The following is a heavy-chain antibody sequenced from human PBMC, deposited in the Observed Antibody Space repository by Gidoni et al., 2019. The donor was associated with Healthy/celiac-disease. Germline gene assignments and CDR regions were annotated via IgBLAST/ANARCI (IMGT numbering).Heavy chain of an antibody. CDR3: ARDGHHYYDSSGYYPI. CDR2: ISRSRSYI. Sequence: EVQLVESGGGLVKPGGSPRLSCAASGFTFSSYSMKWVRQAPGKGLEWVSSISRSRSYIYDADSVKGRFTISRDNAKNSVYLQMNSLRAEDTAVYYCARDGHHYYDSSGYYPIWGQGTLVTVSS. D-gene: IGHD3-22*01. J-gene: IGHJ4*02. CDR1: GFTFSSYS. V-gene: IGHV3-21*01.